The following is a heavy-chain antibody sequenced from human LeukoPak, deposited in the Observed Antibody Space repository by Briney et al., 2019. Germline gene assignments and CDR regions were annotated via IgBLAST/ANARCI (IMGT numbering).Heavy chain of an antibody. Sequence: GGSLRLSCAASGFTFSSYAMSWVRQAPGKGLEWVSAISGSGGSTYYADSVKGRFTISRDNSKNTLYLQMNSLRAEDTAVYYCAKVKGGPGSYPRRVYYYMDVWGKGTTVTVSS. CDR1: GFTFSSYA. V-gene: IGHV3-23*01. D-gene: IGHD3-10*01. CDR2: ISGSGGST. CDR3: AKVKGGPGSYPRRVYYYMDV. J-gene: IGHJ6*03.